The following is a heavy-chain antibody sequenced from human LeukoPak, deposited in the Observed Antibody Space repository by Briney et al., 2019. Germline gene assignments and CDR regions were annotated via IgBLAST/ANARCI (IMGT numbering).Heavy chain of an antibody. J-gene: IGHJ3*02. CDR1: GYSISSGYY. CDR3: ARGYSYGYSDALDI. V-gene: IGHV4-38-2*01. CDR2: IYHSGST. Sequence: SETLSLTCAVPGYSISSGYYWGWIRQSPGKGLEWIGNIYHSGSTYYNPSLKSRVTISVDTSKNQFSLKLSSVTAADTAVYYCARGYSYGYSDALDIWGQGTMVTVSS. D-gene: IGHD5-18*01.